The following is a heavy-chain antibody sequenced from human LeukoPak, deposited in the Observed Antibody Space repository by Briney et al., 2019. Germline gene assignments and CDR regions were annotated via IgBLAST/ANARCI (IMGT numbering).Heavy chain of an antibody. CDR3: AELGITMIGGV. J-gene: IGHJ6*04. CDR2: ISSSGSTI. D-gene: IGHD3-10*02. CDR1: GFTFSSYE. V-gene: IGHV3-48*03. Sequence: GSLRLSCAASGFTFSSYEMNWVRQAPGKGLEWVSYISSSGSTIYYADSVKGRFTISRDNAKNSLYLQMNSLRTEDTAVYYCAELGITMIGGVWGKGTTVTISS.